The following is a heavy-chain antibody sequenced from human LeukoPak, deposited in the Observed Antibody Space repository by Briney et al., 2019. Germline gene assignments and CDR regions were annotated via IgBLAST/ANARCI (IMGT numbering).Heavy chain of an antibody. CDR2: IYYSGST. CDR3: ARSISYYDFWSGYSHTNWFDP. V-gene: IGHV4-30-4*01. CDR1: GGSISSGDYY. J-gene: IGHJ5*02. Sequence: SQTLSLTCTVSGGSISSGDYYWSWIRQPPGKGLEWIGYIYYSGSTYYNPSLKSRVTISVDTSKNQFSLKLSSVTAADTAVYYCARSISYYDFWSGYSHTNWFDPWGQGTLVTVSS. D-gene: IGHD3-3*01.